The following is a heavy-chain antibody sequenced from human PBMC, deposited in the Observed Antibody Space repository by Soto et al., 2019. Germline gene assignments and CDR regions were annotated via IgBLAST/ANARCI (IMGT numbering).Heavy chain of an antibody. CDR3: AIRRGYSGYDSAFDD. D-gene: IGHD5-12*01. V-gene: IGHV3-53*01. J-gene: IGHJ3*01. CDR1: GFNVSSTH. CDR2: LYSGGRT. Sequence: EVQLVESGGGLIQPGGSLRLSCAASGFNVSSTHMSWVRQAPGKGLEWVSLLYSGGRTYYADSVKGRFTISRDNSKNTLYLQISSLRAEDTAVYYCAIRRGYSGYDSAFDDWGQGTMVTVSS.